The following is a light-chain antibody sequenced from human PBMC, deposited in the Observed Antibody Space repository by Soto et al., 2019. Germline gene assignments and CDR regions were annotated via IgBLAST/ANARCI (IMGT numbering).Light chain of an antibody. J-gene: IGLJ2*01. Sequence: QSVLTQPASVSGSPGQSITISCTGTSCDVGSYNLVSWYQQHPGKAPKLMIYEGSKRPSGVSNRFSGSKSGNTASLTISGLQAEDGADYYCCSYAGSSTFDVVFGGGTKLTVL. V-gene: IGLV2-23*03. CDR3: CSYAGSSTFDVV. CDR2: EGS. CDR1: SCDVGSYNL.